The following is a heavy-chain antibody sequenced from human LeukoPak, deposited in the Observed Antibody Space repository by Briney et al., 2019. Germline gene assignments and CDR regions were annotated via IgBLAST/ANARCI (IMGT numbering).Heavy chain of an antibody. D-gene: IGHD1-26*01. Sequence: QPGGSLRLSCAASGFVFSSYGMAWVRQTPGKGLEAPGKVLEWVSDISRSGADTHYADSVKGRFTISRDNSKNTLFLHMNRLRAEDTAVYYCAKDWDSGSLDKWGQGTVVTVSS. V-gene: IGHV3-23*01. CDR2: ISRSGADT. CDR1: GFVFSSYG. CDR3: AKDWDSGSLDK. J-gene: IGHJ4*02.